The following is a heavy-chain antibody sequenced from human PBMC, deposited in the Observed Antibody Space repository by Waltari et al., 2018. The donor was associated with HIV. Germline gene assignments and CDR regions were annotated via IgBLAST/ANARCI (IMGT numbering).Heavy chain of an antibody. CDR3: ALPGRMEGFDY. D-gene: IGHD3-10*01. J-gene: IGHJ4*02. CDR2: INAGTGDT. CDR1: GYTFPNYA. V-gene: IGHV1-3*01. Sequence: QVQLVQSGAEVKKPGASVKISCKASGYTFPNYAIHWVRQAPGQRLEWMGWINAGTGDTKFSQRFQGRVTITRDTSASTAYRELSSLKSEDTAVYYCALPGRMEGFDYWGQGTLVTVSS.